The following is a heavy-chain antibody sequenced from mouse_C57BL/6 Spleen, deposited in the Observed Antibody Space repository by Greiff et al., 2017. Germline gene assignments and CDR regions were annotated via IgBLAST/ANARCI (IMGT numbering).Heavy chain of an antibody. CDR3: ARRRLDGAMDY. D-gene: IGHD3-1*01. Sequence: VQLQQSGAELVRPGSSVKMSCTTSGYTFTSYGITWVEQRPGQGLEWVGYIYIGNGYTEYNEKFKGKSTLTSDTSSSTAYMQLSSLTSEDSAIYVCARRRLDGAMDYWGQGTSVTVSS. V-gene: IGHV1-58*01. J-gene: IGHJ4*01. CDR1: GYTFTSYG. CDR2: IYIGNGYT.